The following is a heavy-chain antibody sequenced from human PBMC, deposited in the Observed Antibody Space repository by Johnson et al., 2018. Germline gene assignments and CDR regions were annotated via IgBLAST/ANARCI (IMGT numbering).Heavy chain of an antibody. CDR3: ARVSRPYCSGGGCSPGAFDI. D-gene: IGHD2-15*01. V-gene: IGHV3-21*01. CDR2: IRSTNSYI. CDR1: GFTFSSYS. J-gene: IGHJ3*02. Sequence: VRLVQSGGGLVEPGGSLRLCCAASGFTFSSYSMNWVRQAPGKGLAWVSSIRSTNSYISYADSLTGRFPLSRDNTKNSLYLQMNSLRAEDTAVSYCARVSRPYCSGGGCSPGAFDIWGQGTMVTVSS.